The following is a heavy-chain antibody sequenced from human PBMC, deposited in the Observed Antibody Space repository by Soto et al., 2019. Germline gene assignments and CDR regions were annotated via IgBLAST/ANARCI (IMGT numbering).Heavy chain of an antibody. CDR1: GYTFTSCN. CDR2: INPSGGST. J-gene: IGHJ4*02. Sequence: ASVKVSCKASGYTFTSCNMHWVRQAPGQGLEWMGMINPSGGSTTYAQKFQGRVTMTRDTSTSTVYMELNSLRSEDTAVYYCARDNRAAVGGNFDYRGQGTLITVSS. V-gene: IGHV1-46*01. D-gene: IGHD6-13*01. CDR3: ARDNRAAVGGNFDY.